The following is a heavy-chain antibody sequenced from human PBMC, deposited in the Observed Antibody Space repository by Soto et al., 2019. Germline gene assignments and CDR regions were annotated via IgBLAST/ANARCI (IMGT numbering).Heavy chain of an antibody. CDR2: MNPNSGNT. V-gene: IGHV1-8*01. D-gene: IGHD2-15*01. Sequence: QVQLVQSGAEVKKPGASVKVSCKASGYTFTSYDINWVRQATGQGLEWMGWMNPNSGNTGYAQKFQGRVTMTRKTSLSTGYTRLRSLRSEDTAVYYCARERSGYFDYWGQGTRVTVSS. CDR3: ARERSGYFDY. CDR1: GYTFTSYD. J-gene: IGHJ4*02.